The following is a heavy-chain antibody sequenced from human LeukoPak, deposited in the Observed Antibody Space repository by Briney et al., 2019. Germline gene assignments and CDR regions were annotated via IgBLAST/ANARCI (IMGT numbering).Heavy chain of an antibody. CDR2: INHSGST. V-gene: IGHV4-34*01. J-gene: IGHJ4*02. CDR3: ARGGNVNIWSGYHYFDY. CDR1: GFTFSSYA. D-gene: IGHD3-3*01. Sequence: PGGSLRLSCAASGFTFSSYAMSWVRQAPGKELEWIGEINHSGSTNYNPSLKSRVTISVDTSKNQFSLKLSSVTAADTAVYYCARGGNVNIWSGYHYFDYWGQGTLVTVSS.